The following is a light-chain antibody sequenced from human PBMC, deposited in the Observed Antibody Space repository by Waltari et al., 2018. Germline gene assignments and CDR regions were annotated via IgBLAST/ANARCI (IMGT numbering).Light chain of an antibody. V-gene: IGKV1-27*01. CDR2: AAS. CDR3: QNYNSVPLT. J-gene: IGKJ4*01. CDR1: QVISIY. Sequence: DIQMTQSPSSLSASVDRVTITCRASQVISIYLAWYQQKPGKVPKLLIYAASTLQSGVPSRFSGSGSGTDFTLTISSLQPEDVATYYCQNYNSVPLTFGGGTKVEIK.